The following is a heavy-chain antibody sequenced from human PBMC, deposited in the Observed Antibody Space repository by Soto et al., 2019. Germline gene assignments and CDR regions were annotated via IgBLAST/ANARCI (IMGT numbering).Heavy chain of an antibody. J-gene: IGHJ6*02. CDR2: ISYSGST. CDR1: GGSISSGGYY. CDR3: ARAEVRGVISWGYYYYYGMDV. V-gene: IGHV4-31*03. D-gene: IGHD3-10*01. Sequence: SETLSLTCTVSGGSISSGGYYWSWIRQHPGTGLEWIGHISYSGSTNYNPSLKSRVTISVDTSKNQFSLKLSSVTAADTAVYYCARAEVRGVISWGYYYYYGMDVWGQGTTVTAP.